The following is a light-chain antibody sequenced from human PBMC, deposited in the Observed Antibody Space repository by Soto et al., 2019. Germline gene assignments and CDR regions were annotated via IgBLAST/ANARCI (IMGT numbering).Light chain of an antibody. J-gene: IGKJ5*01. CDR1: QSISSY. V-gene: IGKV1-39*01. CDR2: GAS. Sequence: IRVTRCASSLSPSLSYLSTITGGASQSISSYLNWYQQKPGKAPKLLIYGASSLQSGVPSRFSGSGSGTEFTLTISSLQPEDFATYYCQHSFTPPPTFGQGTRLEIK. CDR3: QHSFTPPPT.